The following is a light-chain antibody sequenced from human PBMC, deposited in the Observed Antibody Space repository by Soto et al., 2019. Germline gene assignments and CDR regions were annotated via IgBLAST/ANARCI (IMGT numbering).Light chain of an antibody. CDR3: QQYDFYWT. V-gene: IGKV1-5*03. J-gene: IGKJ1*01. Sequence: DIQMTQSPSTLSASVGDRVTITCRASQSIGSGLAWYQQKPGKAPKLLIYKASTLESGVPLRFSGSGSGTEFTLTITSLQPEDFATYYCQQYDFYWTFGQGTKVEIK. CDR2: KAS. CDR1: QSIGSG.